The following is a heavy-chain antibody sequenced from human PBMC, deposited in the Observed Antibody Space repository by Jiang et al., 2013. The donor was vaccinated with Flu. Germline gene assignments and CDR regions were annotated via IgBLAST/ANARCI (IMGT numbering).Heavy chain of an antibody. CDR2: VSPTGSV. J-gene: IGHJ4*02. CDR1: RGSFSGFY. Sequence: LLKPSETLSLSCGVHRGSFSGFYWSWVRQPPGKGLEWLAEVSPTGSVSFGPSLRGRGTTSLDSSTNDFTLTLNSVTAADTAFYFCSRFRYHYELSGYTSPDYWGQGILVVVSP. V-gene: IGHV4-34*01. D-gene: IGHD3-22*01. CDR3: SRFRYHYELSGYTSPDY.